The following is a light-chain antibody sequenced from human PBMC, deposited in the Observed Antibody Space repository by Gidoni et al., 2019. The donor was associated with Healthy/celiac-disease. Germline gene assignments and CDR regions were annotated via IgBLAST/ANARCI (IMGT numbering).Light chain of an antibody. Sequence: SSELTQDPAVSVALGQTARITCQGDSLISYYASGYQPKPRQAPVIAIYGKNNRPSGIPDRVSGSSSGSTATLTITGAQAEDEADYYYNSRDSSGNHVICGGGTKLTVL. J-gene: IGLJ2*01. CDR3: NSRDSSGNHVI. CDR1: SLISYY. V-gene: IGLV3-19*01. CDR2: GKN.